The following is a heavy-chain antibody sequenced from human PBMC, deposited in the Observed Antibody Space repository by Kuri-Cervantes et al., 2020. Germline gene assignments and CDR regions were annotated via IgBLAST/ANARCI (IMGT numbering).Heavy chain of an antibody. CDR2: IYYSGST. Sequence: GSLRLSCTVSGGSISSGSYYWSWIRQPAGKGLEWIGYIYYSGSTYYNPSLKSRVTISVDTSKNQFSLKLSSVTAADTAVYYCARLVGLGHYDFWSLRAYAFDIWGQGTMVTVS. CDR3: ARLVGLGHYDFWSLRAYAFDI. V-gene: IGHV4-61*10. J-gene: IGHJ3*02. D-gene: IGHD3-3*01. CDR1: GGSISSGSYY.